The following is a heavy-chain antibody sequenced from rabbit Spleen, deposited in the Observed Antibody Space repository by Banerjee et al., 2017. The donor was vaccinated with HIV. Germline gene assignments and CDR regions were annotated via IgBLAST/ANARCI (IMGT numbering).Heavy chain of an antibody. D-gene: IGHD1-1*01. J-gene: IGHJ4*01. V-gene: IGHV1S45*01. Sequence: QEQLKESGGGLVQPGGSLKLSCKASGFTLSSYYMNWVRQAPGKGLEWIGCIYTGNGKTYYASWAKGRFTISKSSSTTVTLQMTSLTAADTATYFCARDNGSGDYIDVYFDLWGPGTLVTVS. CDR1: GFTLSSYYM. CDR2: IYTGNGKT. CDR3: ARDNGSGDYIDVYFDL.